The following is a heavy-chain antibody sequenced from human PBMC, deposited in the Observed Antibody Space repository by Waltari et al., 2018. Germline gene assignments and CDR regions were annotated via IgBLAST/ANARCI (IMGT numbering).Heavy chain of an antibody. Sequence: QVQLVQSGAEVKKPGASVKVSRTASGYTFTGYDRNWVRQATGQGLEWMGWMKPESGNGYCRPKFQDRVIMTTDISTSTVYMELNSRRPDETGVYFCARGAVPGKGANWFDPWGQGTLVIVSS. V-gene: IGHV1-8*01. CDR3: ARGAVPGKGANWFDP. CDR1: GYTFTGYD. J-gene: IGHJ5*02. CDR2: MKPESGNG. D-gene: IGHD3-16*01.